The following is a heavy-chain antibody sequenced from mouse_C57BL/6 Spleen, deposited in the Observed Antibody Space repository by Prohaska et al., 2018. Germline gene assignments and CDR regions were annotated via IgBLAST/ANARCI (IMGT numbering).Heavy chain of an antibody. V-gene: IGHV11-2*01. CDR2: INSDGSAM. J-gene: IGHJ1*03. CDR3: MRYGNYWYFDV. D-gene: IGHD2-1*01. Sequence: EVQLLETGGGLVQPGGSRGLYCEGSGLTFSGFWMSWVRQTPGKTLEWIGDINSDGSAMNYAPSIKNRFTIFRDNDKSTLYLQMSNVRSEDTATYFCMRYGNYWYFDVWGTGTTVTVSS. CDR1: GLTFSGFW.